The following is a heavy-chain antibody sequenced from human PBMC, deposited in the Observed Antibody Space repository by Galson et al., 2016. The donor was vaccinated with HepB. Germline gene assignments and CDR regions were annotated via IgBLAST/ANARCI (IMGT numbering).Heavy chain of an antibody. CDR2: ISSNVGTT. CDR3: VKGSRLRFLEWSWGYFDY. Sequence: SLRLSCAASGFTFSTYPMHWVRQAPGKGLEYVAAISSNVGTTYSADSVTGRFTITRDNSKNTLCLQMSSLRAEDSAVYYCVKGSRLRFLEWSWGYFDYWGQGTLVTVSS. D-gene: IGHD3-3*01. V-gene: IGHV3-64D*06. J-gene: IGHJ4*02. CDR1: GFTFSTYP.